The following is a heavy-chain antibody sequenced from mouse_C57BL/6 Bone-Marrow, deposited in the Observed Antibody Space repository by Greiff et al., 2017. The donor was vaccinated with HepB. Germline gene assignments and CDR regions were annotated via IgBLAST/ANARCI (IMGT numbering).Heavy chain of an antibody. D-gene: IGHD3-3*01. J-gene: IGHJ2*01. Sequence: QVQLKQPGAELVMPGASVKLSCKASGYTFTSYWMHWVKQRPGQGLEWIGEIDPSDSYTNYNQKFKGKSTLTVDKSSSTAYMQLSSLTSEDSAVYYCARRTLGQYYFDYWGQGTTLTVSS. CDR2: IDPSDSYT. CDR3: ARRTLGQYYFDY. V-gene: IGHV1-69*01. CDR1: GYTFTSYW.